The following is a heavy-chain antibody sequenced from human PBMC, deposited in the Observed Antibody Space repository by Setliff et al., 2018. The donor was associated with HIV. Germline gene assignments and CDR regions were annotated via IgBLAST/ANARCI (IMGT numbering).Heavy chain of an antibody. D-gene: IGHD1-26*01. V-gene: IGHV4-61*09. CDR1: GGSIGSGSHY. CDR3: AKTAVGATGLYAFDI. Sequence: PSETLSLTCTVSGGSIGSGSHYWSWIRQPAGKGLEWIGHIYTIGSTNYNPSLKSRVTISADTSNNQFSLRLTSMTAADTAVYYCAKTAVGATGLYAFDIWGQGTMVTVSS. J-gene: IGHJ3*02. CDR2: IYTIGST.